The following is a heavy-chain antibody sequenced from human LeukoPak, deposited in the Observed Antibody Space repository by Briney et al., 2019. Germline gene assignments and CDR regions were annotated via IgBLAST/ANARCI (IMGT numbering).Heavy chain of an antibody. CDR1: GGTFSSYA. Sequence: SVKVSCKASGGTFSSYAISWVRQAPGQGLEWMGGIIPIFGTANYAQKFQGRVTITADKSTSTAYMELSSLRPEDTAVYYCAWGRKGGWPPHDAFDIWGQGTMVTVSS. CDR2: IIPIFGTA. V-gene: IGHV1-69*06. D-gene: IGHD6-19*01. CDR3: AWGRKGGWPPHDAFDI. J-gene: IGHJ3*02.